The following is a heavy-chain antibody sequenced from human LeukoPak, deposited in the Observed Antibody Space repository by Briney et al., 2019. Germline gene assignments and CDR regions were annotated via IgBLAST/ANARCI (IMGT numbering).Heavy chain of an antibody. CDR3: ARARPVWGSYRYSDY. CDR1: GYTFTSYG. V-gene: IGHV1-18*01. J-gene: IGHJ4*02. Sequence: VASVKVSCKASGYTFTSYGISWVRQAPGQGLEWMGWISAYNGNTNYAQKLQGRVTMTTDTSTSTAYMEPRSLRSDDTAVYYCARARPVWGSYRYSDYWGQGTLVTVSS. D-gene: IGHD3-16*02. CDR2: ISAYNGNT.